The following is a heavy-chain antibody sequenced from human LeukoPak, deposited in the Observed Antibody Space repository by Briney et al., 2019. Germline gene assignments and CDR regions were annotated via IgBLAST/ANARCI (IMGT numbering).Heavy chain of an antibody. CDR2: FDPEDGET. Sequence: GASVKVSCKVSRYTLTELSMHWVRQAPGKGLEWMGGFDPEDGETIYAQKFQGRVTMTEDTSTDTAYMELSSLRSEDTAVYYCATDLSGSWFKFDYWGQGTLVTVSS. CDR3: ATDLSGSWFKFDY. D-gene: IGHD1-26*01. V-gene: IGHV1-24*01. J-gene: IGHJ4*02. CDR1: RYTLTELS.